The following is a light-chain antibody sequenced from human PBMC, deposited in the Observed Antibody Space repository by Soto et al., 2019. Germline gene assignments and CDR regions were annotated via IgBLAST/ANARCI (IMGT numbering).Light chain of an antibody. CDR1: SSNIGSDT. J-gene: IGLJ1*01. Sequence: QSVLTQPPSASGTPGQRVTISCSGGSSNIGSDTVNWYQHLPGTAPKLLIYTNNQRPSGVPDRFSGSKSGTSASLTISGLQSEHEAEYDCASWDDSLNGYVFGTGIKVTVL. V-gene: IGLV1-44*01. CDR3: ASWDDSLNGYV. CDR2: TNN.